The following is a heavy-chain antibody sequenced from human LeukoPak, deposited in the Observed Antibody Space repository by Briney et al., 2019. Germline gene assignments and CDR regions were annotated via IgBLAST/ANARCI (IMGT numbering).Heavy chain of an antibody. J-gene: IGHJ4*02. CDR1: GGSFSGYY. D-gene: IGHD5-24*01. Sequence: PSETLSLTCAVYGGSFSGYYWSWIRQPPGKGLEWIGEINHSGSTNYNPSLKSRVTISVDTSKNQFSLKLSSVTAADTAVYYCARGKWLLGSVDYWGQGTLVTVSS. V-gene: IGHV4-34*01. CDR2: INHSGST. CDR3: ARGKWLLGSVDY.